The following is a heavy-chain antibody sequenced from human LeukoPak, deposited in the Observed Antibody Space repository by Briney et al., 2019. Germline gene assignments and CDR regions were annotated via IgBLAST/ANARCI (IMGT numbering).Heavy chain of an antibody. CDR3: ARVADILTGYYFAFDI. Sequence: GSLRLSCAASGFTFNTYSMNWVRQAPGKGLEWIGTINDRGSTDYNPSLKSRVTTSVDTSKNQFSLKLSSVTAEDTAVYYCARVADILTGYYFAFDIWSQGTMVTVSS. V-gene: IGHV4-59*08. CDR1: GFTFNTYS. D-gene: IGHD3-9*01. CDR2: INDRGST. J-gene: IGHJ3*02.